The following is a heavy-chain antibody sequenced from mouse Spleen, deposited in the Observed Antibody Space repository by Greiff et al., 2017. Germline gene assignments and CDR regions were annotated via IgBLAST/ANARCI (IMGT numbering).Heavy chain of an antibody. CDR1: GFTFSSYA. CDR3: TSTITTVVDYYAMDY. V-gene: IGHV5-9-1*02. J-gene: IGHJ4*01. Sequence: EVQVVESGEGLVKPGGSLKLSCAASGFTFSSYAMSWVRQTPEKRLEWVAYISSGGDYIYYADTVKGRFTISRDNARNTLYLQMSSLKSEDTAKYYCTSTITTVVDYYAMDYWGQGTSVTVSS. D-gene: IGHD1-1*01. CDR2: ISSGGDYI.